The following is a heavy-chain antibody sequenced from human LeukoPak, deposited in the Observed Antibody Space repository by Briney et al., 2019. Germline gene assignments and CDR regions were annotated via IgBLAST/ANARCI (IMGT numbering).Heavy chain of an antibody. CDR1: EINFFCYG. Sequence: PGGSLRLSCVAPEINFFCYGMQWVRQAPGKGLVWGSRIFTDGSTTSYADSVKGRFTISRDNAKNTLYLEMKSLRVEDTAVYYCARELPREVTLDYWGQGTLVTVSP. CDR3: ARELPREVTLDY. J-gene: IGHJ4*01. D-gene: IGHD2-21*02. V-gene: IGHV3-74*01. CDR2: IFTDGSTT.